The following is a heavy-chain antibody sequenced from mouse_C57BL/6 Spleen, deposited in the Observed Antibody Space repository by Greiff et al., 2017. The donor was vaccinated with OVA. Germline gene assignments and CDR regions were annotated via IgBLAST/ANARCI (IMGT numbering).Heavy chain of an antibody. J-gene: IGHJ1*03. CDR2: IYPGDGDT. Sequence: VKLQQSGPELVKPGASVKISCKASGYAFSSSWMNWVKQRPGKGLEWIGRIYPGDGDTNYNGKFKGKATLTADKSSSTAYMQLSSLTSEDSAVYFCAIYGSTHWYFDVWGTGTTVTVSS. CDR1: GYAFSSSW. CDR3: AIYGSTHWYFDV. V-gene: IGHV1-82*01. D-gene: IGHD1-1*01.